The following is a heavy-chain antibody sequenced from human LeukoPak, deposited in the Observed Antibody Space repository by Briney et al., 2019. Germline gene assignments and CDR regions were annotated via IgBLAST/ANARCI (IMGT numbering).Heavy chain of an antibody. D-gene: IGHD6-19*01. CDR2: IWYDGSNK. V-gene: IGHV3-30*02. J-gene: IGHJ3*02. CDR1: GFTFSSYG. Sequence: GGSLRLSCAASGFTFSSYGMHWVRQAPGKGLEWVAVIWYDGSNKYYADSVKGRFTISRDNSKNTLYLQMNSLRAEDTAVYYCAKGAIAVAGRGAFDIWGQGTMVTVSS. CDR3: AKGAIAVAGRGAFDI.